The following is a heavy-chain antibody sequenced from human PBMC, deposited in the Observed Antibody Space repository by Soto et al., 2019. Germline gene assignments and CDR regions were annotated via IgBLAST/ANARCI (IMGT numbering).Heavy chain of an antibody. CDR3: TTDPPPGTTASQY. CDR2: IKSKTDGGTT. D-gene: IGHD1-7*01. J-gene: IGHJ4*02. Sequence: GGSLRLSCAASGFTFSNAWMNWVRQAPGKGLEWVGRIKSKTDGGTTDYAAPVKGRFTISRDDSKNTLYLQMNSLKTEDTAVYYCTTDPPPGTTASQYWGQGTLVTVSS. V-gene: IGHV3-15*07. CDR1: GFTFSNAW.